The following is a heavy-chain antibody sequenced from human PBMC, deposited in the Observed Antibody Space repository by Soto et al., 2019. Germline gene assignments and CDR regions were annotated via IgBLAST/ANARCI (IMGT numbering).Heavy chain of an antibody. J-gene: IGHJ3*02. CDR2: IYYSGST. V-gene: IGHV4-59*01. CDR3: AAGYSSSERAFDI. D-gene: IGHD6-13*01. CDR1: GGSISSYY. Sequence: SETLSLTCTVSGGSISSYYWSLIRQPPGKGLEWIGYIYYSGSTNYNPSLKSRVTISVDTSKNQFSLKLSSVTAADTAVYYRAAGYSSSERAFDIWGQGTMVTVSS.